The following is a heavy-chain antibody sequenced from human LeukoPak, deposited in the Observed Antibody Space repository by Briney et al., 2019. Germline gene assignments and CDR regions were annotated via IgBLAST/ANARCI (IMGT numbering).Heavy chain of an antibody. D-gene: IGHD3-16*01. CDR3: ARVARGYYYYYMDV. Sequence: GGSLRLSCAASGFTFSRYSMNWVRQAPGKGLEWVSPISGSSSYIYYADSVKGRFTISRDNAKNSLYLQMNSLRAEDTAVYYCARVARGYYYYYMDVWGKGTTVTVSS. CDR1: GFTFSRYS. V-gene: IGHV3-21*04. CDR2: ISGSSSYI. J-gene: IGHJ6*03.